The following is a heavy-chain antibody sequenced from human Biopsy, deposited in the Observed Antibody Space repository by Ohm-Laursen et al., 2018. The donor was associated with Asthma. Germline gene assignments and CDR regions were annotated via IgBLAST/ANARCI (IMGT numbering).Heavy chain of an antibody. V-gene: IGHV1-69*13. J-gene: IGHJ4*02. CDR3: ASETGHSYGSGSEYYFDC. Sequence: AASVKVSCKASGGTFNYAITWVRQAPGQGLEWMGGIIPIFGTTNYAQKFKGRVTITADESSSTAYMELSSLRSEDTAVYYCASETGHSYGSGSEYYFDCWGLGTLVTVSS. CDR2: IIPIFGTT. D-gene: IGHD3-10*01. CDR1: GGTFNYA.